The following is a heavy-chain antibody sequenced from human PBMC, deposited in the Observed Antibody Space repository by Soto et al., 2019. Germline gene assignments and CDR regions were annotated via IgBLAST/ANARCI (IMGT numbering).Heavy chain of an antibody. J-gene: IGHJ6*02. CDR2: IYPGDSDT. CDR3: ARQLSYDFWSGYYAYYYYGMDV. Sequence: PGKSLKISCKGSGYSFTSYWIGWVRQMPGKGLEWMGIIYPGDSDTRYSPSFQGQVTISADKSISTAYLQWSSLKASDTAMYYCARQLSYDFWSGYYAYYYYGMDVWGQGTTVTVSS. D-gene: IGHD3-3*01. V-gene: IGHV5-51*06. CDR1: GYSFTSYW.